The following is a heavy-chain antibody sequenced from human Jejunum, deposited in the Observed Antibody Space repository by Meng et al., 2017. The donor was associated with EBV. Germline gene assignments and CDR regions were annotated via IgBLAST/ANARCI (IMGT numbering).Heavy chain of an antibody. CDR3: ARLFCGDNCFSTYYFDS. J-gene: IGHJ4*02. CDR1: GDTFTSHG. Sequence: QVELVQSGAGVKKPGASVKLSCKASGDTFTSHGVGWVRLAPGQGPEWLGGIIPVFGTANYPLRLQDRVTITADKSTNTGYMELGGLRSDDTAVYYCARLFCGDNCFSTYYFDSWGQGTLVTVSS. CDR2: IIPVFGTA. D-gene: IGHD2-21*01. V-gene: IGHV1-69*06.